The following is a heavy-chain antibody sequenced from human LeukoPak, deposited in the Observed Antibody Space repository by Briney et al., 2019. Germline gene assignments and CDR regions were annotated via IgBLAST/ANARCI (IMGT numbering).Heavy chain of an antibody. Sequence: ASVKVSCKASGYTFTSYDISWVRQAPGQGLEWMGWISAYNGNTNYAQKLQGRVTMTTDTSTSTAYMELRSLRSDDTAVYYCARVGYYYDSSGYIYYFDYWGQGTLVTVSS. CDR1: GYTFTSYD. V-gene: IGHV1-18*01. CDR3: ARVGYYYDSSGYIYYFDY. D-gene: IGHD3-22*01. J-gene: IGHJ4*02. CDR2: ISAYNGNT.